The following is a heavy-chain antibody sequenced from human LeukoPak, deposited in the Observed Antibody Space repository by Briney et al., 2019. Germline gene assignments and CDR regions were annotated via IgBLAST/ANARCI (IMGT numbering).Heavy chain of an antibody. J-gene: IGHJ1*01. V-gene: IGHV3-20*04. CDR2: ISLNGGST. D-gene: IGHD3-10*01. CDR1: GFIFDDYD. CDR3: ARGITMFQH. Sequence: GGSLRLSCAASGFIFDDYDISWVRQAPGKGLEWVSGISLNGGSTGYADSVKGRFTISRDNAKNSLYLQMNSLRVEDTALYYCARGITMFQHWGQGTLVTVSS.